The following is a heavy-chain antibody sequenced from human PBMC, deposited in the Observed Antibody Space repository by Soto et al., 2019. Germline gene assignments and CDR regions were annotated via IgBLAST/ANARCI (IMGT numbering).Heavy chain of an antibody. D-gene: IGHD3-3*01. V-gene: IGHV1-69*06. J-gene: IGHJ6*02. CDR2: IIPIFGTA. CDR1: GGTFSSYA. CDR3: ASPFDSYDPYGMDV. Sequence: SVKVSCKASGGTFSSYAISWVRQAPGQGLGWMGGIIPIFGTANYAQKFQGRVTITADKSTSTAYMELSSLRSEDTAVYYCASPFDSYDPYGMDVWGQGTTVTVSS.